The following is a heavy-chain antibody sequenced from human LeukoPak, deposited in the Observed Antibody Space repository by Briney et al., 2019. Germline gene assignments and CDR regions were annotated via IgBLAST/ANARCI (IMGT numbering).Heavy chain of an antibody. J-gene: IGHJ6*02. D-gene: IGHD2-2*01. CDR3: ARDNCSSTSCYYGGDYYYGMDV. CDR2: VSGTGGRT. Sequence: GGSLRLSCAASGFTFSTYAMSWVRQAPGKGLEWVSVVSGTGGRTYYADSVKGRFTISRDNSKNTLYLQMNSLRAEDTAVYYCARDNCSSTSCYYGGDYYYGMDVWGQGTTVTVSS. CDR1: GFTFSTYA. V-gene: IGHV3-23*01.